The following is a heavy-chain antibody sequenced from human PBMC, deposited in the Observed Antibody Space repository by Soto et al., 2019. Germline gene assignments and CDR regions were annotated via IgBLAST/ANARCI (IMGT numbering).Heavy chain of an antibody. D-gene: IGHD2-15*01. J-gene: IGHJ5*02. CDR2: INAGNGIA. CDR1: GYTFTGYA. V-gene: IGHV1-3*01. CDR3: ARGRVVVRPQLDPTWSLVSYNNHEWFDP. Sequence: GASVKVSCKASGYTFTGYAMHWVRQAPGQRLEWMGWINAGNGIANYAQKFQGRVTITADKSTSTAYMELSSLRSEDTAVYYCARGRVVVRPQLDPTWSLVSYNNHEWFDPWGQGTLVTVSS.